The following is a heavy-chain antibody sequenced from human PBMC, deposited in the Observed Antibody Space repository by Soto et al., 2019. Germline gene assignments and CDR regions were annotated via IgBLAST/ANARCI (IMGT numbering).Heavy chain of an antibody. J-gene: IGHJ4*02. D-gene: IGHD2-8*01. CDR3: AKTGVPATALYYFDY. V-gene: IGHV3-23*01. Sequence: GGSLRLSCVASGFTFSSYDMTWVRQAPGEGLEWVSAISGNAASTYYADSVRGRFTISRDSSKNTLYLQMNSLRAEDTAVYYCAKTGVPATALYYFDYWGQGTLVTVSS. CDR2: ISGNAAST. CDR1: GFTFSSYD.